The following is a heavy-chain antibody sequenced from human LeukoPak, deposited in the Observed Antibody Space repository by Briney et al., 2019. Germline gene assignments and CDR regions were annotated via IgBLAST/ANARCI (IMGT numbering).Heavy chain of an antibody. CDR3: AKVLGGYSSSWYYYGMDV. Sequence: GGPLRLSCAASGFTFSSYGMHWVRQAPGKGLEGVAFIRYDGSNKYYADSVKGRFTISRDNSKNTLYLQMNSLRAEDTAVYYCAKVLGGYSSSWYYYGMDVWGQGTTVTVSS. CDR2: IRYDGSNK. D-gene: IGHD6-13*01. V-gene: IGHV3-30*02. CDR1: GFTFSSYG. J-gene: IGHJ6*02.